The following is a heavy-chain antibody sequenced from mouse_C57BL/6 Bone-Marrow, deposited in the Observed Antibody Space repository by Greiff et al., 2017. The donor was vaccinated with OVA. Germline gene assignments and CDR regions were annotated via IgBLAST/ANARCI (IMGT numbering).Heavy chain of an antibody. J-gene: IGHJ2*01. CDR3: ARWYGSLFDY. CDR2: IDPSDSYT. D-gene: IGHD1-1*01. Sequence: QVQLQQPGAELVRPGTSVKLSCKASGYTFTSYWMHWVKQRPGQGLEWIGVIDPSDSYTTYNQKFKGKAKLTVDTSSSTAYMQLNSLTSEDSAVYYCARWYGSLFDYWGQGTTLTVSS. V-gene: IGHV1-59*01. CDR1: GYTFTSYW.